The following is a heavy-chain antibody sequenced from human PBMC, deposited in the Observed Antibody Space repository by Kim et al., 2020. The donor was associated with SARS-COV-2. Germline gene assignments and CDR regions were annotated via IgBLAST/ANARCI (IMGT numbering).Heavy chain of an antibody. CDR1: GFTFLNHD. J-gene: IGHJ1*01. CDR2: ISGSGVGT. Sequence: GGSLRLSCEVSGFTFLNHDMNWVRQAPGRGLEWVSGISGSGVGTYYTDSVKGRFTISEDFSKNMLYMQMNDLRVEDTAMYYCARRDSSAWSHVDHWGHGTLVTVSS. CDR3: ARRDSSAWSHVDH. D-gene: IGHD4-4*01. V-gene: IGHV3-23*01.